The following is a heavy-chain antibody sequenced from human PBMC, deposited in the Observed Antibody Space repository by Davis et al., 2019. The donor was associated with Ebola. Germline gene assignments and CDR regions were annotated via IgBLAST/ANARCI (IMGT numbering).Heavy chain of an antibody. Sequence: SQTLSLTCAISGDSVSSNIVAWNWIRQSPSRGLEWLGRTYYRSRWYYDYAVSVKSRVTINPDTSKNQLSLQLNSVTPEDTAVYYCARVQYDTSWSTIDYWGQGTPVTVSS. D-gene: IGHD3-22*01. CDR3: ARVQYDTSWSTIDY. CDR1: GDSVSSNIVA. J-gene: IGHJ4*02. CDR2: TYYRSRWYY. V-gene: IGHV6-1*01.